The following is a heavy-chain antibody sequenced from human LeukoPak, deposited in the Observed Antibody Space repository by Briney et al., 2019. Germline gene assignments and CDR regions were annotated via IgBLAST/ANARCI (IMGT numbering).Heavy chain of an antibody. D-gene: IGHD2-2*01. J-gene: IGHJ4*02. Sequence: GASVKVSCKVSGYSLNELSMHWVRQAPGKGLEWMGSFDPENGETLYAQEFQGRVTLTEDTSADTAYLELRSLRSEDAALYYCTRSAVVLPYYFAYWGQGTLVTVSS. V-gene: IGHV1-24*01. CDR1: GYSLNELS. CDR3: TRSAVVLPYYFAY. CDR2: FDPENGET.